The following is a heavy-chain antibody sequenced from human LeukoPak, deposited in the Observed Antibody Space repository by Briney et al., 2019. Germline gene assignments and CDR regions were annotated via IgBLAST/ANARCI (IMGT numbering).Heavy chain of an antibody. CDR3: VKVVMSAWYLPFDY. D-gene: IGHD6-19*01. CDR2: ISSNGGTT. CDR1: GFTFSSFA. J-gene: IGHJ4*02. V-gene: IGHV3-64D*06. Sequence: GESLRLSCSASGFTFSSFAMHWVRQAPGKGLEYVSGISSNGGTTYYADSVKGRFTISRDNSKNTLALQMSSLRAEDTAVYYRVKVVMSAWYLPFDYWGQGTLVTVSA.